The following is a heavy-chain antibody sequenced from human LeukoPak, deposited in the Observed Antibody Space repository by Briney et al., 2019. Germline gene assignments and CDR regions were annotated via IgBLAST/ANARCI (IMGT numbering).Heavy chain of an antibody. CDR3: ARFYYYYDGMDV. CDR2: IYYRGST. Sequence: SETLSLTCSVSGVSISSFYWSWMPPPPGKALEWIGYIYYRGSTNYKPSLKSRATISVDTSKNQFSLRLSSVTAADPAVYYCARFYYYYDGMDVWGQGTTVTVSS. V-gene: IGHV4-59*08. CDR1: GVSISSFY. J-gene: IGHJ6*02.